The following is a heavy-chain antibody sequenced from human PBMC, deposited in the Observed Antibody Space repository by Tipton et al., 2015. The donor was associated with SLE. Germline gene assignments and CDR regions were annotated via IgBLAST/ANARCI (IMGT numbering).Heavy chain of an antibody. Sequence: TLSLTCAVYGGSFSGYYWSWIRQPPGKGLEWIGYIYYSGSTIHNPSLKSRVTMSVDTSKNQFSLKLSSVTAADTAVYYCARAGRAWNLFDYWGQGTLVTVSS. CDR1: GGSFSGYY. D-gene: IGHD1-1*01. V-gene: IGHV4-59*08. CDR2: IYYSGST. J-gene: IGHJ4*02. CDR3: ARAGRAWNLFDY.